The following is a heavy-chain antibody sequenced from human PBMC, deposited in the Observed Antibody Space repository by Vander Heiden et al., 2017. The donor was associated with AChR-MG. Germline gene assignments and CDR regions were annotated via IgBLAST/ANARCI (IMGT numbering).Heavy chain of an antibody. Sequence: EVHLLESGGGLVQPGGSLRLSCTASGFTFSIYAMSWVRQAPGKGLEWVSGISGYGGDADYIDSVKGRFTMSRDNSKNILYLQMNSLRVEDTAIYYCAKGNTVMRDYWGQGTLVTVSS. CDR3: AKGNTVMRDY. V-gene: IGHV3-23*01. D-gene: IGHD3-16*01. CDR1: GFTFSIYA. CDR2: ISGYGGDA. J-gene: IGHJ4*02.